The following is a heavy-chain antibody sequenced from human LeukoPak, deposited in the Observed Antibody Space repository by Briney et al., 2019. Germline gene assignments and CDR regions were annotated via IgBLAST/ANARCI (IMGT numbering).Heavy chain of an antibody. Sequence: GRSLRLSCAASGFTFSSYGMHWVRQAPGKGLEWVAVISYDGSNKYYADSVKGRFTISRDNSKNTLYLQMNSLRAEDTAVYYCAKASFTGRLYYFDYWGQGTLVTVSS. CDR1: GFTFSSYG. D-gene: IGHD1-1*01. CDR2: ISYDGSNK. J-gene: IGHJ4*02. V-gene: IGHV3-30*18. CDR3: AKASFTGRLYYFDY.